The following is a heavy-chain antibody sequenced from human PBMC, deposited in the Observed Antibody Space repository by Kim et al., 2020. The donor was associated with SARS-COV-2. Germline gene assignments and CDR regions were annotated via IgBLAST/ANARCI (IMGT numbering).Heavy chain of an antibody. J-gene: IGHJ4*02. CDR1: GGTFSSYA. V-gene: IGHV1-69*13. Sequence: SVKVSCKASGGTFSSYAISWVRQAPGQGLEWMGGIIPIFGTANYAQKFQGRVTITADESTSTAYMELSSLRSEDTAVYYCAGYYYDSSGCFDYWGQGTLVTVSS. D-gene: IGHD3-22*01. CDR3: AGYYYDSSGCFDY. CDR2: IIPIFGTA.